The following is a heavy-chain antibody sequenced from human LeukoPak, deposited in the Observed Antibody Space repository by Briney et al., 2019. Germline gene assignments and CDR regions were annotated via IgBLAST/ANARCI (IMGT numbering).Heavy chain of an antibody. V-gene: IGHV4-39*01. CDR2: IYYSGST. J-gene: IGHJ4*02. CDR3: ARGWVAGSLFDY. CDR1: GGSISSSSYY. D-gene: IGHD6-19*01. Sequence: SETLSLTCTVSGGSISSSSYYWGWIRQPPGKGLEWIGSIYYSGSTYYNPSLKSRVTISVDTSKNQFSLKLSSVTAADTAVYYCARGWVAGSLFDYWGQGTLVTVSS.